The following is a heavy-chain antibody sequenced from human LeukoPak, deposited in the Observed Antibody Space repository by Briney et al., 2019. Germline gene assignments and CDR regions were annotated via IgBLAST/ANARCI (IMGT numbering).Heavy chain of an antibody. CDR3: ARVYFGELSALDS. J-gene: IGHJ4*02. CDR2: IWYDGSNK. V-gene: IGHV3-33*08. D-gene: IGHD3-10*01. Sequence: GGSLRLSCAASGFTFSSYSMHWVRQAPGKGLEWVAVIWYDGSNKYYEDSVKGRFTISRDNSKNTLYLQMNSLRAEDTAVYYCARVYFGELSALDSWGQGTLVTVSS. CDR1: GFTFSSYS.